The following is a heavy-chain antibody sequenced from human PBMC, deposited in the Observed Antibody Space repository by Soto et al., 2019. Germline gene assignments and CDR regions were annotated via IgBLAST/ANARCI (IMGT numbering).Heavy chain of an antibody. CDR1: GFSFSSYA. CDR3: ARSRGSYESRGLDDY. J-gene: IGHJ4*02. V-gene: IGHV3-30-3*01. D-gene: IGHD3-22*01. Sequence: QVQLVESGGGVVQPGRSLRLSCAASGFSFSSYAMHWVRQAPGKGLEGVAVISYDGSNKYYAASVKGRFTISRDNSKNTLYLQMNSLRAEDTAVYYCARSRGSYESRGLDDYWGQGTLVTVSS. CDR2: ISYDGSNK.